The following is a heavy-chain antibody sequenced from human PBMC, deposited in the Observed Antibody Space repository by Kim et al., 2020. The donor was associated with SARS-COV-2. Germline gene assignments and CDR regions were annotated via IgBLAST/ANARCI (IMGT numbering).Heavy chain of an antibody. V-gene: IGHV1-18*04. CDR2: ISAYNGNT. D-gene: IGHD3-10*01. J-gene: IGHJ4*02. CDR3: ARGYSMVRGVIINDY. CDR1: GYTFTSYG. Sequence: ASVKVSCKASGYTFTSYGISWVRQAPGQGLEWMGWISAYNGNTNYAQKLQGRVTMTTDTSTSTAYMELRSLRSDDTAVYYCARGYSMVRGVIINDYWGQGTLVTVSS.